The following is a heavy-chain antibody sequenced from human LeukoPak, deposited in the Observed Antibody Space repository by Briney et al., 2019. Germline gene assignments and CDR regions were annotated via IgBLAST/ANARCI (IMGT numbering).Heavy chain of an antibody. D-gene: IGHD5-12*01. Sequence: KPSETLSLTCAVYGGSFSGYYWSWIRQPPGKGLEWIGEINHSGSTNYNPSLKSRVTISVDTSKNQFSLKLSSVTAADTAVYYCARAGFSDLDWGQGTLVTVSS. V-gene: IGHV4-34*01. J-gene: IGHJ4*02. CDR1: GGSFSGYY. CDR3: ARAGFSDLD. CDR2: INHSGST.